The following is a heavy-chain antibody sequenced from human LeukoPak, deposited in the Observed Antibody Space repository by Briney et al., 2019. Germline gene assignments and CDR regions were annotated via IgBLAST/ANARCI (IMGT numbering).Heavy chain of an antibody. D-gene: IGHD3-16*01. V-gene: IGHV3-7*01. Sequence: GGSLRLSCAASGFTFSSQWMSWVRQAPGKGLEWVANIKEDGSEKSYVDSVKGRFTLSRDNAKNPLYLQMNSLRAEDTAVYYCARAFSWGQGTLVTVSS. CDR1: GFTFSSQW. CDR2: IKEDGSEK. CDR3: ARAFS. J-gene: IGHJ5*02.